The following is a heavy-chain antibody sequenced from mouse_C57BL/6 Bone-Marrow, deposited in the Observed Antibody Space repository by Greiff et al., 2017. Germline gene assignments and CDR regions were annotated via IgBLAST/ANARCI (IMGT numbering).Heavy chain of an antibody. J-gene: IGHJ3*01. D-gene: IGHD2-1*01. CDR2: IHPNSGST. CDR1: GYTFTSYW. CDR3: ARRRGNYRAWFAY. V-gene: IGHV1-64*01. Sequence: QVQLQQPGAELVKPGASVKLSCKASGYTFTSYWMHWVKQRPGQGLEWIGMIHPNSGSTNYNEKFKSKATLTVDKSSSTAYMQLSSLTSEDSAVYYCARRRGNYRAWFAYWGQGTLVTVSA.